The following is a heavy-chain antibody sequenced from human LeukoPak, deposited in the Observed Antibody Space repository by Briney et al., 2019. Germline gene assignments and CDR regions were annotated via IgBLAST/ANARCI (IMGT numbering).Heavy chain of an antibody. J-gene: IGHJ4*02. V-gene: IGHV1-24*01. Sequence: ASVKVSCKVSGYTLTELSMHWVRQAPGKGLEWMGGFDPEDGETIYAQKFQGRVTMTEDTSTDTAYMELSSLRSEDTAVYYCATSNKWLVKKYFAYRAQGTLVTVSP. D-gene: IGHD6-19*01. CDR1: GYTLTELS. CDR2: FDPEDGET. CDR3: ATSNKWLVKKYFAY.